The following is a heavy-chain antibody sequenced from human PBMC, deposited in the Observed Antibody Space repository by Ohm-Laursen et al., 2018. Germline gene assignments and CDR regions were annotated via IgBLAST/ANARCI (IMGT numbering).Heavy chain of an antibody. CDR2: IYYSGST. Sequence: PSETLSLTCTVSGGSISSYYWSWIRQPPGKGLEWIGYIYYSGSTNYNPSLKSRVTISVDTSKNQFSLKLSSVTAADTAVYYCAGIEYSSSSDVNWFDPWGQGTLVIVSS. CDR3: AGIEYSSSSDVNWFDP. J-gene: IGHJ5*02. V-gene: IGHV4-59*01. CDR1: GGSISSYY. D-gene: IGHD6-6*01.